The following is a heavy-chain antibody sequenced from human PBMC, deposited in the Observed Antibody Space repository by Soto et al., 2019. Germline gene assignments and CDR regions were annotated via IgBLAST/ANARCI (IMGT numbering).Heavy chain of an antibody. CDR2: ISGSGGST. CDR1: GFTFSSYA. D-gene: IGHD2-15*01. Sequence: EVQLLESGGGLVQPGGSLRLSCAASGFTFSSYAMSWVRQAPGKGLEWVSAISGSGGSTYYADSVKGRFTISRDNSKNTLYLQMNSLRAEDTAVYYCAKRDCSGGSCYTYCYGMDVWGQGTTVTVSS. CDR3: AKRDCSGGSCYTYCYGMDV. J-gene: IGHJ6*02. V-gene: IGHV3-23*01.